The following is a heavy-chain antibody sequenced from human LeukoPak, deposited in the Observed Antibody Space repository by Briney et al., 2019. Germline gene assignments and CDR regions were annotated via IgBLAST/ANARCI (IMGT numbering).Heavy chain of an antibody. CDR3: ARAYDNFRYNWNGDGASGY. CDR1: GFTFSSYG. J-gene: IGHJ4*02. CDR2: ISYDGSNK. D-gene: IGHD1-20*01. V-gene: IGHV3-30*03. Sequence: GGSLRLSCAASGFTFSSYGMHWVRQAPGKGLEWVAVISYDGSNKYYADSVKGRFTISRDNSKNTLYLQMNSLRAEDTAVYYCARAYDNFRYNWNGDGASGYWGQGTLVTVSS.